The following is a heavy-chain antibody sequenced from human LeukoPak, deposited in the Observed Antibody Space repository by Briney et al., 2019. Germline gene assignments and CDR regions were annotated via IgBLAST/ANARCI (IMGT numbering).Heavy chain of an antibody. Sequence: GGSLRLSCAASGFTVSSNYMSWVRQAPGKGLGWVSVIYSGGSTYYADSAKGRFTISRDNSKNTLYLQMNSLRAEDTAVYYCAMTAVAGTGDYWGQGTLVTVSS. CDR1: GFTVSSNY. CDR3: AMTAVAGTGDY. D-gene: IGHD6-19*01. V-gene: IGHV3-66*01. J-gene: IGHJ4*02. CDR2: IYSGGST.